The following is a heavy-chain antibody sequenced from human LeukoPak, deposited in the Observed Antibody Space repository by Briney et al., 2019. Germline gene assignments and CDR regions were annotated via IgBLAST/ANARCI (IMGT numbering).Heavy chain of an antibody. D-gene: IGHD6-19*01. Sequence: GGSLRLSCAASGFTFSAYGMNWVRQAPGKGLEWVSTIDTSGTYLYYTDSVRGRFTISRDNAWNSLYLQMNSLRAEDTAVYYCAKVHTTGWETPFDHWGQGTLVTVSS. CDR3: AKVHTTGWETPFDH. CDR1: GFTFSAYG. J-gene: IGHJ4*02. CDR2: IDTSGTYL. V-gene: IGHV3-21*01.